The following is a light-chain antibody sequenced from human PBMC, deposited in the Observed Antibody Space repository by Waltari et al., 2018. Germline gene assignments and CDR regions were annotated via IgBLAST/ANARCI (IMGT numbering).Light chain of an antibody. CDR1: QSISHY. V-gene: IGKV3-11*01. Sequence: EFVLTHSPATLSFSPGERATLPCKASQSISHYLAWYQQKPGHPPRLLIFDASNRATGIPARFSGRGSGTDFTLTISSLEPEDFAVYYCQQRANSPITFGPGTTVDIK. CDR2: DAS. CDR3: QQRANSPIT. J-gene: IGKJ3*01.